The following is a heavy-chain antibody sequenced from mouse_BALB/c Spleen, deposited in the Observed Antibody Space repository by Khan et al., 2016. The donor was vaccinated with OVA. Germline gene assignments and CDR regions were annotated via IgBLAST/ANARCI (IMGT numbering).Heavy chain of an antibody. Sequence: QVQLKESGPGLAAPSQSLSITCTISGFSLTNYGVHWVRQPPGKNLELLVAIWNDGTTTYNSALNSRLTITKNNSQSQVFLKMNSLQTDDTAIYFCARQPYYHYNIRDNWGQGTSVTGSS. D-gene: IGHD2-10*01. J-gene: IGHJ4*01. CDR2: IWNDGTT. V-gene: IGHV2-6-1*01. CDR3: ARQPYYHYNIRDN. CDR1: GFSLTNYG.